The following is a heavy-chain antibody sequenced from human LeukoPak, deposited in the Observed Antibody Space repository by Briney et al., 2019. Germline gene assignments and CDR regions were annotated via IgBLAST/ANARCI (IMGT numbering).Heavy chain of an antibody. CDR2: INHSGST. CDR1: GGSFSGYY. V-gene: IGHV4-34*01. D-gene: IGHD4-11*01. J-gene: IGHJ4*02. Sequence: SETLSLTCAVYGGSFSGYYWSWIRQPPGKGLEWIGEINHSGSTNYNPSLKSRVTISVDTSKNQFSLELSSVTAADTAVYYCARGQRASKSFDYWGQGTLVTVSS. CDR3: ARGQRASKSFDY.